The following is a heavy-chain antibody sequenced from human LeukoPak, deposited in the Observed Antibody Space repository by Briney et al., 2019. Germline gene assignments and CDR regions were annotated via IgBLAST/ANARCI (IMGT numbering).Heavy chain of an antibody. Sequence: PSETLSLTCTVSGGSISSYYWSWIRQPPGKGLEWIGYIYYSGSTNYNPSLKSRVTISVDTSKNQFSLKLSSVTAADTAVYYCAKAVADAFDIWGQGTMVTVSS. D-gene: IGHD6-19*01. CDR1: GGSISSYY. CDR2: IYYSGST. V-gene: IGHV4-59*08. J-gene: IGHJ3*02. CDR3: AKAVADAFDI.